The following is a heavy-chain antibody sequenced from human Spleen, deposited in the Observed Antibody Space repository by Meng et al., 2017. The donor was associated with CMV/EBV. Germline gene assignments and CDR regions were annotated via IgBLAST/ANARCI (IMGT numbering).Heavy chain of an antibody. J-gene: IGHJ5*02. D-gene: IGHD6-19*01. CDR2: IYTSGST. CDR1: GGSISSYY. Sequence: QVRLQESVPGRVKLSEALSLTCTVSGGSISSYYWSWIRQPAGKGLEWIGRIYTSGSTNYNPSLKSRVTMSVDTSKNQFSLKLSSVTAADTAVYYCARDRWAVAGPNWFDPWGQGTLVAVSS. CDR3: ARDRWAVAGPNWFDP. V-gene: IGHV4-4*07.